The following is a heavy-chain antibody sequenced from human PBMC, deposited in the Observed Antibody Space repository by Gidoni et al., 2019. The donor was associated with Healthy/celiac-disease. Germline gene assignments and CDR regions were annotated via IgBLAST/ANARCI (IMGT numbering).Heavy chain of an antibody. Sequence: EVQLVESGGGLVQPGGSLRLSCAASGFTFSSYAMSWVRQAPGKGLEWVSAISGSGGSTYYADSVKGRFTISRDNSKNTLYLQMNSLRAEDTAVYYCAKSLRYFDWPIWGGAFDIWGQGTMVTVSS. D-gene: IGHD3-9*01. CDR2: ISGSGGST. CDR1: GFTFSSYA. V-gene: IGHV3-23*04. J-gene: IGHJ3*02. CDR3: AKSLRYFDWPIWGGAFDI.